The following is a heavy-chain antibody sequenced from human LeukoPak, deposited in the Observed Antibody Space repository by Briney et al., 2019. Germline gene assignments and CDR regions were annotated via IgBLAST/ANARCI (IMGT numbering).Heavy chain of an antibody. D-gene: IGHD3-10*01. CDR1: GGTFSSYA. V-gene: IGHV1-69*13. CDR2: IIPIFGTT. Sequence: GASVKVSCKASGGTFSSYAISWVRQAPGQGLEWMGGIIPIFGTTNYAQKFQGRVSIAADESTGTAYMELSSLRSEDTAVYYCARGMVRGVIITSEMYFDYWGQGTLVTVSS. J-gene: IGHJ4*02. CDR3: ARGMVRGVIITSEMYFDY.